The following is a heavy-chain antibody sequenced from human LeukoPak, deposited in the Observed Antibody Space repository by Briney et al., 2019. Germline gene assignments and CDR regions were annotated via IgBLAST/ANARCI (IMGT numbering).Heavy chain of an antibody. CDR1: GYTLTELS. V-gene: IGHV1-18*01. Sequence: ASVKVSCKVSGYTLTELSMHWVRQAPGQGLEWMGWISAYNGNTNYAQKLQGRVTMTTDTSTSTAYMELRSLRSDDTAVYYCARESPLGWFDPWGQGTLVTVSS. J-gene: IGHJ5*02. CDR3: ARESPLGWFDP. CDR2: ISAYNGNT.